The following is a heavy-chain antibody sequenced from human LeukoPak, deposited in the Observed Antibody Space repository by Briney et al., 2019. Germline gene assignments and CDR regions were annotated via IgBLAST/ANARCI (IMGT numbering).Heavy chain of an antibody. V-gene: IGHV1-69*01. CDR3: ARDLAVRGY. D-gene: IGHD2-15*01. Sequence: SVKVSCKPSGGTFSPFPISWVRQAPGQGLEWIGGIIPPFGTTNYAQKFQGRVTITADESTSTAYMELSSLRSEDMAVYYCARDLAVRGYWGQGTLVTVSS. CDR2: IIPPFGTT. CDR1: GGTFSPFP. J-gene: IGHJ4*02.